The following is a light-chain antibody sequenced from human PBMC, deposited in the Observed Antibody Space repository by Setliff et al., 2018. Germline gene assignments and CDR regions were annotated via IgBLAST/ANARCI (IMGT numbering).Light chain of an antibody. Sequence: QSALPQPASVSGSPGQSITISCTGTSSDVGSHNYVSWYQHHPGKAPKLVIYEVSNRPSGVSNRFSGSKSVNTASLTISGLQAEDEADYYCSSFRSIATPEVFGTGTRSPS. CDR2: EVS. CDR3: SSFRSIATPEV. CDR1: SSDVGSHNY. V-gene: IGLV2-14*01. J-gene: IGLJ1*01.